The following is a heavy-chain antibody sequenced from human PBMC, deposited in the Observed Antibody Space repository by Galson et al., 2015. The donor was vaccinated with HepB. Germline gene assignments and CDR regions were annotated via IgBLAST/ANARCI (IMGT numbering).Heavy chain of an antibody. CDR3: AKYSPPYDYGDYGHFDY. Sequence: SLRLSCAASGFTFSSYGMHWVRQAPGKGLEWVAFIRYDGSNKYYADSVKGRFTISRDNSKNTLYLQMNGLRAEDTAVYYCAKYSPPYDYGDYGHFDYWGQGTLVTVSS. J-gene: IGHJ4*02. V-gene: IGHV3-30*02. CDR1: GFTFSSYG. CDR2: IRYDGSNK. D-gene: IGHD4-17*01.